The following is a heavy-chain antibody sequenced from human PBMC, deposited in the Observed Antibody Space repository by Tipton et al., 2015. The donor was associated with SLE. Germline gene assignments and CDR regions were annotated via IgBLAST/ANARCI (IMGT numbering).Heavy chain of an antibody. CDR2: IYHSGST. V-gene: IGHV4-61*08. J-gene: IGHJ4*02. Sequence: TLSLTCTVSFDSFSTGDYYWSWIRQSPGKGLEWVGYIYHSGSTYYNPSLKSRVTISIDTSKNQFSLKLSSVTAADTAVYYCARVDRLGDFLSGYFLDYWGQGTLVTVSS. CDR3: ARVDRLGDFLSGYFLDY. CDR1: FDSFSTGDYY. D-gene: IGHD3-3*01.